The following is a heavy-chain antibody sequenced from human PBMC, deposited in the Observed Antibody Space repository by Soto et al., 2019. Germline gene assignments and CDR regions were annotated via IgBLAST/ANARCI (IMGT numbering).Heavy chain of an antibody. D-gene: IGHD5-18*01. V-gene: IGHV3-23*01. CDR3: AKARAGIQLWLFPIDLYHYYGMDV. J-gene: IGHJ6*02. CDR2: ISGSGGST. Sequence: GWSLRLSCAASGFTFSSYAMSWVRQAPGKGLEWVSAISGSGGSTYYADSVKGRFTISRDNSKNTLYLQMNSPRAEDTAVYYCAKARAGIQLWLFPIDLYHYYGMDVCCQGTTVIVSS. CDR1: GFTFSSYA.